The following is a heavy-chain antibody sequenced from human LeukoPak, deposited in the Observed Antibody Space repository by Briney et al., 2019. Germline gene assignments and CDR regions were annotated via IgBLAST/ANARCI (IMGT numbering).Heavy chain of an antibody. CDR3: ARSAYDSGDY. V-gene: IGHV4-61*02. D-gene: IGHD3-22*01. CDR1: GGSISSGSYY. J-gene: IGHJ4*02. CDR2: IYTSGST. Sequence: PSQTLSLTCTVSGGSISSGSYYWSWIRQPAGKGLEWIGRIYTSGSTNYNPSLKSRVTISVDTSKNQFSLKLSSVTAADKAVYYCARSAYDSGDYWGQGTLVTVSS.